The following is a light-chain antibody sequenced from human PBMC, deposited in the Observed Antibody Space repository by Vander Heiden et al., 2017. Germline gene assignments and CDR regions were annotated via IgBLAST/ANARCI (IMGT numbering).Light chain of an antibody. J-gene: IGKJ2*01. CDR1: QSVTSTY. CDR3: HQYGSSSNT. Sequence: EIVLTQSPGTLSLSAGERATLSCRASQSVTSTYLAWYQQKPGQAPRLLIYGASSRATGIPDRFSGSGSGTDFTLTISRLEPEDFAVYYCHQYGSSSNTFGQGTKLEIK. CDR2: GAS. V-gene: IGKV3-20*01.